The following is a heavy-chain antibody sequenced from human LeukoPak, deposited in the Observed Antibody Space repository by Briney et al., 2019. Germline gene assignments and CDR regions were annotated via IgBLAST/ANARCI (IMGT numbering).Heavy chain of an antibody. V-gene: IGHV3-74*01. CDR3: ASLAVVVVAANYGMDV. Sequence: GGSLRLSCAASGFTFSSYWMHWVRQAPGKGLVWVSRINSDGSSTSYADSVKGRFTISRDNSKNTLYLQMNSLRAEDTAVYYCASLAVVVVAANYGMDVWGQGTTVTVSS. D-gene: IGHD2-15*01. CDR1: GFTFSSYW. CDR2: INSDGSST. J-gene: IGHJ6*02.